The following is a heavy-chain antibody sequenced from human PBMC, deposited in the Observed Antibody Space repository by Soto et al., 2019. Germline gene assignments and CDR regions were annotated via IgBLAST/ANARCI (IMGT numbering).Heavy chain of an antibody. D-gene: IGHD2-21*02. CDR1: GFTFSSYS. J-gene: IGHJ4*02. CDR3: ARDTNCWVTFDY. CDR2: ISSSSSYI. V-gene: IGHV3-21*01. Sequence: EVQLVESGGGLVKPGGSLRLSCAASGFTFSSYSMNWVRQAPGKGLEWVSSISSSSSYIYYADSVKGRFTISRDNAKNSLYLQMNSLRAEDTAVYYCARDTNCWVTFDYWGQGTLVTVSS.